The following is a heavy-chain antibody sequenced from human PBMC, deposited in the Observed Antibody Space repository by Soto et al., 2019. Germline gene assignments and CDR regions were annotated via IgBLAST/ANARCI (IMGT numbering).Heavy chain of an antibody. CDR2: IYYSGST. Sequence: QVQLQESGPGLVKPSETLSLTCTVSDGSISSYYWSWIRQPPGKGLEWMGYIYYSGSTNYNPSLKSRVTISEDTSKNQFSLKLSSVTAADTAVYYCARHHSMIIGEHAFDIWGQGTMVTVSS. V-gene: IGHV4-59*01. CDR1: DGSISSYY. D-gene: IGHD3-22*01. CDR3: ARHHSMIIGEHAFDI. J-gene: IGHJ3*02.